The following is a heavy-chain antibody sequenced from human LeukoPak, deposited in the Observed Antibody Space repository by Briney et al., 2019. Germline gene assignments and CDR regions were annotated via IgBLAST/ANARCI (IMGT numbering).Heavy chain of an antibody. CDR3: ARTRRGSSSVGGFDP. V-gene: IGHV7-4-1*02. D-gene: IGHD5-18*01. CDR1: GYTFTSYA. Sequence: ASVKVSCKASGYTFTSYAMNWVRQAPGQGLEWMGWINTNTGNPTYAQGFTGRFVFSLDTSVSTAYLQWSSLKASDTAIYYCARTRRGSSSVGGFDPWGPGTLVTVSS. CDR2: INTNTGNP. J-gene: IGHJ5*02.